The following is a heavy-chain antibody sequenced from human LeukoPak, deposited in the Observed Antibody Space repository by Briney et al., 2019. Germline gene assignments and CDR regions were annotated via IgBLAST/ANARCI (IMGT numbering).Heavy chain of an antibody. CDR1: GGSISSYY. D-gene: IGHD3-9*01. Sequence: SETLSLTCTVSGGSISSYYWSCIRQPAGNGLEWIGRIYTSGSTNYNPSLKSRVTMSVDTSKNQFSLKLSSVTAADTAVYYCARQFYDILTGYYFFFDYWGQGTLVTVSS. CDR2: IYTSGST. V-gene: IGHV4-4*07. CDR3: ARQFYDILTGYYFFFDY. J-gene: IGHJ4*02.